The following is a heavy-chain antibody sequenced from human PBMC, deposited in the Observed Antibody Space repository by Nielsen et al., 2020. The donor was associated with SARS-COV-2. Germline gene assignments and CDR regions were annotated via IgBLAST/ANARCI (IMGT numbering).Heavy chain of an antibody. CDR1: GYSFTSYS. J-gene: IGHJ4*02. Sequence: SVKVSCKASGYSFTSYSISWVRQAPGQGLEWMGRIVPPLGTTNYAQKFQDRLTITADYMELSGLISEDTAVYYCARDSGFDYWGQGTLITVSS. D-gene: IGHD6-25*01. V-gene: IGHV1-69*08. CDR2: IVPPLGTT. CDR3: ARDSGFDY.